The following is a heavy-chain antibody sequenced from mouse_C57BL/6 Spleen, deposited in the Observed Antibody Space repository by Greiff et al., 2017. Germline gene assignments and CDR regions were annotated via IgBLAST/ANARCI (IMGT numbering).Heavy chain of an antibody. CDR3: TRENDYDVLDY. D-gene: IGHD2-4*01. CDR1: GFTFSSYA. Sequence: EVKLVESGEGLVKPGGSLKLSCAASGFTFSSYAMSWVRQTPEKRLEWVAYISSGGDYIYYADTVKGRFTISRDNARNTLYLQMSSLKSEDTAMYYCTRENDYDVLDYWGQGTTLTGSA. V-gene: IGHV5-9-1*02. CDR2: ISSGGDYI. J-gene: IGHJ2*01.